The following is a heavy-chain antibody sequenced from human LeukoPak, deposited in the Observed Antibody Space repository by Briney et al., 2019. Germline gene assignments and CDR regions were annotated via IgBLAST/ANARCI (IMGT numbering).Heavy chain of an antibody. CDR2: ILYDGSNK. V-gene: IGHV3-30*18. D-gene: IGHD6-13*01. Sequence: GGSLRLSCAASGFTFSNYGMHWVRQAPGKGLEWVAVILYDGSNKYYADSVKGRFTISRDNSKNTLHLQMNSLRPEDTAVYYCAKDAGYSSSCPGDWGQGTLVTVSS. CDR3: AKDAGYSSSCPGD. CDR1: GFTFSNYG. J-gene: IGHJ4*02.